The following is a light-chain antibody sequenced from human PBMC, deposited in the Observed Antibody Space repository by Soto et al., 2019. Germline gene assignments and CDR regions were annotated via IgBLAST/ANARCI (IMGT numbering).Light chain of an antibody. V-gene: IGLV1-47*02. Sequence: QSVLTQPPSASGTPGQRVTISCSGGTSNIGTNYVYWYQQLPGTAPKLLIYSNSQRPSGVPDRFSGSKSGTSASLAISGLQSEDEADYYCAAWDDSLIGVVFGGGTKVTVL. CDR3: AAWDDSLIGVV. J-gene: IGLJ2*01. CDR2: SNS. CDR1: TSNIGTNY.